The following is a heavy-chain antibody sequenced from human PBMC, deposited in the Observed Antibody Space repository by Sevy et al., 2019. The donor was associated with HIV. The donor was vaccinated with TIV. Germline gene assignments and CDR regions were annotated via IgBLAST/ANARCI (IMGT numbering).Heavy chain of an antibody. CDR2: INPSGGST. J-gene: IGHJ5*02. CDR1: GYTLTCYY. CDR3: AREGSSATKNNWFDP. D-gene: IGHD6-6*01. Sequence: ASVKVSCKASGYTLTCYYMHWVRQAPGQGLEWMGIINPSGGSTSYAQMFQGRVTMTRDTSTSTVYMELSSLRSEDTAVYYCAREGSSATKNNWFDPWGQGALVTVSS. V-gene: IGHV1-46*03.